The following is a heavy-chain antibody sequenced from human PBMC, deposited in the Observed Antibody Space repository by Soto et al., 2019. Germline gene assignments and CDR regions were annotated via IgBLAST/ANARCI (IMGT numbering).Heavy chain of an antibody. V-gene: IGHV4-59*01. D-gene: IGHD3-10*01. CDR1: GGSISSYY. J-gene: IGHJ4*02. CDR3: ARERNHYYGSGSYYFSSYYFDY. CDR2: IYYSGST. Sequence: SETLSLTCTVSGGSISSYYWSWIRQPPGKGLEWIGYIYYSGSTNYNPSLKSRVTISVDTSKNQFSLKLSSVTAADTAVYYCARERNHYYGSGSYYFSSYYFDYWGRGTLVTVSS.